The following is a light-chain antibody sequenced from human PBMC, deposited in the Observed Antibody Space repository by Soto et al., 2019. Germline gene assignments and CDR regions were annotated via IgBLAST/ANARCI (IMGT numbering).Light chain of an antibody. CDR1: QSISSW. CDR3: QQYNSYPYT. CDR2: KAS. J-gene: IGKJ5*01. V-gene: IGKV1-5*03. Sequence: DIQMTQSPSTLSASVGDRVTITCRASQSISSWLAWYQQKPGKTPKLLIYKASSLESGVPSRFSGSGSGTEFTLTISSLQPDDFATYYCQQYNSYPYTFGQGTRLEIK.